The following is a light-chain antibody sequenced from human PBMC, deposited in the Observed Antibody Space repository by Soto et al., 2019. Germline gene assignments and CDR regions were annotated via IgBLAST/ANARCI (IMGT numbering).Light chain of an antibody. CDR1: QSVSRW. Sequence: DIQMTQSPSTLSASVGDRVTITCRASQSVSRWLAWYQQKPGKAPKLLIYKASTLESGIPSRFSGSGSGTEFPLAISSLQPEDSATYYCKQYKDNWKFGQGTKVEIK. V-gene: IGKV1-5*03. J-gene: IGKJ1*01. CDR2: KAS. CDR3: KQYKDNWK.